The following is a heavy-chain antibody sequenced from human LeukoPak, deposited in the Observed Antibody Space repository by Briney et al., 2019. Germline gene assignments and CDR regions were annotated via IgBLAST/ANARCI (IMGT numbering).Heavy chain of an antibody. J-gene: IGHJ3*02. V-gene: IGHV4-59*12. D-gene: IGHD3-10*02. CDR1: GGSIRSYY. Sequence: SETLSLTCTVSGGSIRSYYWSWIRQPPGKGLEWIGYIYYSGSTNYNPSLKSRVTISVDTSKNQFSLKVNSVIAADTAVYYCARGDVDPYVFDIWGQGTMVTVSS. CDR3: ARGDVDPYVFDI. CDR2: IYYSGST.